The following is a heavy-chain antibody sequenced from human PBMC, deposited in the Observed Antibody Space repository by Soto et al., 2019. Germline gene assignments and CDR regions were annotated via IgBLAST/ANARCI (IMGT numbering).Heavy chain of an antibody. D-gene: IGHD1-26*01. CDR1: GGSFSGYY. J-gene: IGHJ4*02. Sequence: QVQLQQWGAGLLKPSETLSLTCAVYGGSFSGYYWSWIRQPPGKGLEWIGEINHSGSTNYNPSLKSXXTXSXDTSKNQFPLKPSSVTAADTAEYYCARGGGGSDPDYWGQGTLVTVAS. CDR3: ARGGGGSDPDY. CDR2: INHSGST. V-gene: IGHV4-34*01.